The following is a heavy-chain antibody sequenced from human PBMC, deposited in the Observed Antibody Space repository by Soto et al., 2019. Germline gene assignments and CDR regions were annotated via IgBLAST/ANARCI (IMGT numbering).Heavy chain of an antibody. CDR1: GFTFSTYA. CDR3: ARDAFLYRRGAHYDH. CDR2: ISYTGANQ. J-gene: IGHJ4*02. V-gene: IGHV3-30-3*01. D-gene: IGHD3-16*01. Sequence: ESGGGAVQPGDSLRLSCDASGFTFSTYALHWVRQAPGKGLEWVAFISYTGANQYYADSVKGRFTVSRDNSKNIASLQMTNLKQEDSDVYYCARDAFLYRRGAHYDHWGQGTLVTVSS.